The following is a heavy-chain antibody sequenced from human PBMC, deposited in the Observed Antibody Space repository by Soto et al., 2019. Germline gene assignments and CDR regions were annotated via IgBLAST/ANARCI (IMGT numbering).Heavy chain of an antibody. J-gene: IGHJ4*02. CDR3: ATYCGGDCYPYYFDY. V-gene: IGHV3-48*03. Sequence: EVQLVESGGGLVQPGGSLRLSCAASGFTFSSYEMNWVRQAPGKGLEWVSYISSSGSTIYYADSVKGRFTISRDNAKNSLYLQMNSLRAEDTAVYYCATYCGGDCYPYYFDYWGQGTLVTVSS. D-gene: IGHD2-21*02. CDR1: GFTFSSYE. CDR2: ISSSGSTI.